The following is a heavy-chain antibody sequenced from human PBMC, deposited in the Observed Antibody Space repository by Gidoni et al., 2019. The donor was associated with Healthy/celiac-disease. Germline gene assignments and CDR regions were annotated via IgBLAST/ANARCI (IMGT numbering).Heavy chain of an antibody. D-gene: IGHD2-2*01. CDR1: GFTFSIYS. V-gene: IGHV3-21*01. J-gene: IGHJ6*02. Sequence: EVQLVESGRGLVKPGGSLRLSCAASGFTFSIYSMTWVSQAPGKGLEWVSSISSSRSYIYYADSGKGRFTISRDNAKNSLYLQINSLRAEDTAVYYCARDFGYCSSTSCSTYYYYYGMDVWGQGTTVTVSS. CDR3: ARDFGYCSSTSCSTYYYYYGMDV. CDR2: ISSSRSYI.